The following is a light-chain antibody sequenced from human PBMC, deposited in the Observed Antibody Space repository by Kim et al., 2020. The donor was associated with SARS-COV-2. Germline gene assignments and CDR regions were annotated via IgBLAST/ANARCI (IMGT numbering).Light chain of an antibody. J-gene: IGKJ5*01. V-gene: IGKV3-15*01. Sequence: SLGKRATLSCTASHSFRSNLAWYLQKPGQAPRLLIFDASNRATGVPGRFSDSGSGTEFTLTISSLQSEDFAVYYWQQYNDWPPLSFGQGTRLEIK. CDR3: QQYNDWPPLS. CDR1: HSFRSN. CDR2: DAS.